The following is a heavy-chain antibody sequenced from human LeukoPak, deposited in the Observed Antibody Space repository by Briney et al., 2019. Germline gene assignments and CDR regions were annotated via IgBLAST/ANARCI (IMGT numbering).Heavy chain of an antibody. CDR3: ASVHYAMDV. Sequence: GRSLRLSCAASGFTFSSYSMNWVRQAPGKGLEWVSSISGSTIYIHYADSVKGRFTISRDNAKNSLYLQMNSLRAEDTAVYYCASVHYAMDVWGQGTTVTVSS. CDR2: ISGSTIYI. CDR1: GFTFSSYS. V-gene: IGHV3-21*01. J-gene: IGHJ6*02.